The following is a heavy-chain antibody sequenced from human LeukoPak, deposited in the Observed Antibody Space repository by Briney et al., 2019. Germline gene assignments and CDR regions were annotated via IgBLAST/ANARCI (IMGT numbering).Heavy chain of an antibody. D-gene: IGHD5-12*01. Sequence: SETLSLTCTVSGGSISSSSSYWGWIRQPPGKGLEWIGNIYYSGSTYYTPSLKSRVTISVDTSKNQFSLKLSSVTAADTAIYFCARHSRSGSGGYENAFDFWGQGTMVTVSS. CDR2: IYYSGST. CDR3: ARHSRSGSGGYENAFDF. J-gene: IGHJ3*01. V-gene: IGHV4-39*01. CDR1: GGSISSSSSY.